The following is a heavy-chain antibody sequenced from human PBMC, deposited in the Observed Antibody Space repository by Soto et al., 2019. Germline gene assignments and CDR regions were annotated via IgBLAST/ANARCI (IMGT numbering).Heavy chain of an antibody. CDR2: INYSGGT. V-gene: IGHV4-31*03. Sequence: SETLSLTCTVSCGSVSDNYYYWGWIRQHLGKGLEWIGYINYSGGTSYYPSLRSRVIISVDTSTNQFSLKLNSVTAADTAVYYCARHRPRYEPDSWGQGTLVSVSS. CDR3: ARHRPRYEPDS. CDR1: CGSVSDNYYY. J-gene: IGHJ5*01. D-gene: IGHD3-3*01.